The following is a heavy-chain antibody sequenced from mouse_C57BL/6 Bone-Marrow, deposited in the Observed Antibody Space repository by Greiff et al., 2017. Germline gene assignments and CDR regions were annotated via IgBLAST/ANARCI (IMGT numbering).Heavy chain of an antibody. D-gene: IGHD2-10*01. CDR2: INPSNGGT. V-gene: IGHV1-53*01. J-gene: IGHJ4*01. Sequence: QVQLQQPGTELVKPGASVKLSCKASGYTFTSYWMHWVKQRPGQGLEWIGNINPSNGGTNYNEKFKGKATLTADKSSSTAYMELRSLTSEDSAVYFCARSAPPLLSSYAMDYWGQGTSVTVSS. CDR1: GYTFTSYW. CDR3: ARSAPPLLSSYAMDY.